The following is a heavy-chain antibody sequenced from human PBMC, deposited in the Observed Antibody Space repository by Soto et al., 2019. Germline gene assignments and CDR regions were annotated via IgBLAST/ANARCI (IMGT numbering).Heavy chain of an antibody. J-gene: IGHJ3*01. CDR3: VRGGRGYTRDDVFDF. Sequence: EVQLVESGGGLVKPGGSLRLSCVDSGFTFSSYSMNWVRQAPGKGLEWVSSIASSSSPIFYADSLKGRFTISRDNAKNSLYLHVNSLSVEDTAVYSCVRGGRGYTRDDVFDFWGQGTMVTVSS. CDR1: GFTFSSYS. CDR2: IASSSSPI. D-gene: IGHD2-2*02. V-gene: IGHV3-21*06.